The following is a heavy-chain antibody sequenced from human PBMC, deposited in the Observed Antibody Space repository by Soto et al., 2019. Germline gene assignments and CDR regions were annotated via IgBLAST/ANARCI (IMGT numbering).Heavy chain of an antibody. V-gene: IGHV4-4*07. J-gene: IGHJ5*02. Sequence: XEALCVSYTVSGCSISSYYWSWIRQPAGKGLEWIGRIYTSGNTNYNPSLKSRVTMSVDTSKNQFFLKLSSVTAADTAVYYCARGTQKAGWFDPWGQGALVTVSS. D-gene: IGHD3-10*01. CDR1: GCSISSYY. CDR2: IYTSGNT. CDR3: ARGTQKAGWFDP.